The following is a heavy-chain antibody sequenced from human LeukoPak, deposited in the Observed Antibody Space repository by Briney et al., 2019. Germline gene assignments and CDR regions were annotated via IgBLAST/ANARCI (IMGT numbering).Heavy chain of an antibody. V-gene: IGHV3-48*03. Sequence: GGSLRLSCAASGFTFSSYEMNWVRQAPGKGLEWVSYISSSGSTMYYADSVKGRFTISRDNAKNSLYLQMNSLRAEDTAVYYCARVGTVTTYYFDYWGQGTLVTVSS. J-gene: IGHJ4*02. CDR1: GFTFSSYE. CDR2: ISSSGSTM. CDR3: ARVGTVTTYYFDY. D-gene: IGHD4-17*01.